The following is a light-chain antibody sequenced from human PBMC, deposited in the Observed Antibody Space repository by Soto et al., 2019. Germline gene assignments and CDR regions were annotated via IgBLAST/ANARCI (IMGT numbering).Light chain of an antibody. CDR3: RSYAGSNNPVV. V-gene: IGLV2-8*01. J-gene: IGLJ2*01. CDR2: EVS. CDR1: SSDVGGYNY. Sequence: QSALTQPPSASGSPGQSVTISCTGTSSDVGGYNYVSWYQQHPGKAPKLMIYEVSKRPSGVPDRFSGSKSGNTASLTVPGLQAEDEADYHCRSYAGSNNPVVFGGGTKLTV.